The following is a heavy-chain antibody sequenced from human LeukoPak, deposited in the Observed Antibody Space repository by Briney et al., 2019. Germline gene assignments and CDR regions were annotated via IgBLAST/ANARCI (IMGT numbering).Heavy chain of an antibody. CDR3: ARSIAAAGIPFDY. D-gene: IGHD6-13*01. CDR2: IYYSGST. CDR1: GGSISSSSYY. Sequence: PSETLSLTCTVSGGSISSSSYYWGWIRQPPGKGLEWIGYIYYSGSTNYNPSLKSRVTISVDTSKNQFSLKLSSVTAADTAVYYCARSIAAAGIPFDYWGQGTLVTVSS. V-gene: IGHV4-61*05. J-gene: IGHJ4*02.